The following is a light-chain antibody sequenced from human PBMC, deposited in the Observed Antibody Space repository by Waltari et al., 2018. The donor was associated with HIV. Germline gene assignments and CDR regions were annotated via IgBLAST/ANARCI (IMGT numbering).Light chain of an antibody. Sequence: QSALTQPAPVSGSPGQSIPIACAATGPVVRGYNNVSCYHQPPGNPPKLQLSDVSKRPSGVSNRFSGSKSDNTASLTISGLQAEDEADYYCSSYTSSSTYVFGPGTKVTVL. V-gene: IGLV2-14*01. CDR3: SSYTSSSTYV. CDR2: DVS. CDR1: GPVVRGYNN. J-gene: IGLJ1*01.